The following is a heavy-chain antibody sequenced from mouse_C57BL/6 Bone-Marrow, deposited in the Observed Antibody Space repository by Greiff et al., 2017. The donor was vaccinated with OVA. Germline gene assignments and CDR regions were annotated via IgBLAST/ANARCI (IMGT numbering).Heavy chain of an antibody. CDR2: ISDGGSYT. V-gene: IGHV5-4*01. Sequence: EVKLVESGGGLVKPGGSLKLSCAASGFTFSSYAMSWVRQTPEKRLEWVATISDGGSYTYYPDNVKGRFTISRDNAKNNLYLQMSHLKSEDTAMYYCARDSSGYYAMDYWGQGTSVTVSS. D-gene: IGHD3-2*02. CDR1: GFTFSSYA. J-gene: IGHJ4*01. CDR3: ARDSSGYYAMDY.